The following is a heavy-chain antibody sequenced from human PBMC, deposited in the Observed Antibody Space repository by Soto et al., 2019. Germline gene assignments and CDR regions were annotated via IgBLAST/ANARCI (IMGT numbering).Heavy chain of an antibody. D-gene: IGHD2-21*01. CDR2: ISGRGHRT. CDR1: GFTFRDYG. CDR3: AKDVFADSKPFDF. J-gene: IGHJ4*02. Sequence: PGGSLRLSCAVSGFTFRDYGMSWVRQAPGQGLEWVSAISGRGHRTYYADSVKGRFTISRDNSKNTLYLQMNTLRAEDTATYYCAKDVFADSKPFDFWGPATLVTVSS. V-gene: IGHV3-23*01.